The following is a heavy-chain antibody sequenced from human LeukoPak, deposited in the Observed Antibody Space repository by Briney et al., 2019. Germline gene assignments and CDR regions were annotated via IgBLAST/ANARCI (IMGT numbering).Heavy chain of an antibody. J-gene: IGHJ3*02. Sequence: ASVKVSCKASGYTFTSYYMHWVRQAPGQGLEWMGIINPSGGSTSYAQKFQGRVTMTRNTSITTAYMELSSLRSEDTAVYYCARGAYYGSGSYYSAFDIWGQGTMVTVSS. CDR2: INPSGGST. CDR3: ARGAYYGSGSYYSAFDI. CDR1: GYTFTSYY. D-gene: IGHD3-10*01. V-gene: IGHV1-46*01.